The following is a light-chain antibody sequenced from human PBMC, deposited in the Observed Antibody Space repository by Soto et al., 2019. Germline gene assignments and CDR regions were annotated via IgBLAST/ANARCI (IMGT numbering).Light chain of an antibody. CDR1: QGISSY. CDR3: QQVNTFPVT. Sequence: DIQLTQSPSFLSASIGDRVTITCRASQGISSYLAWYQQTPGRAPKLLIYASSTLQSGVPPRFSGSGSGTEFTLTISSLQPDDFATYYCQQVNTFPVTFGQGTRLDI. V-gene: IGKV1-9*01. CDR2: ASS. J-gene: IGKJ5*01.